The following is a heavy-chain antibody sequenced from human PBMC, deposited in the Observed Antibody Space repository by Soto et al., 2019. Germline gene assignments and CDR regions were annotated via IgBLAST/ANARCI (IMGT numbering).Heavy chain of an antibody. J-gene: IGHJ4*02. V-gene: IGHV3-30*03. CDR3: ALSYGDYYDTSGYDY. Sequence: QVQLVESGGGVVQPGRSLRLSCAASGFTFSTYGMHWVRQAPGKGLEWVAVISYDGSNKYYADSVKGRFTISRDNSKNTLYLQMNSLRAEVTAVYYCALSYGDYYDTSGYDYWGQGTLVTVSS. CDR1: GFTFSTYG. CDR2: ISYDGSNK. D-gene: IGHD3-22*01.